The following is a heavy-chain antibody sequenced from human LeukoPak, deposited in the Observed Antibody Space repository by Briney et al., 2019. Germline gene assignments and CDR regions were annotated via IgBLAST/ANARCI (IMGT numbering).Heavy chain of an antibody. CDR2: IYSGDST. CDR1: GFTFSSYA. J-gene: IGHJ4*02. Sequence: GGSLRLSCAASGFTFSSYAMHWVRQAPGKGLEWVSVIYSGDSTYYADSVKGRFTISRDNSKNTLYLQMNSVRAEDTAVYFCARDRGGSEKHWFGYWGQGTLVTVSS. CDR3: ARDRGGSEKHWFGY. D-gene: IGHD3-10*01. V-gene: IGHV3-66*01.